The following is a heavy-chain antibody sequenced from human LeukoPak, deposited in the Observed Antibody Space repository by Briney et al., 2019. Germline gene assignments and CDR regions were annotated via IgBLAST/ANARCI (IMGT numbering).Heavy chain of an antibody. CDR3: AKDISQGYTYGFIEQDF. D-gene: IGHD5-18*01. CDR1: GFTFSTYA. V-gene: IGHV3-23*01. J-gene: IGHJ4*02. Sequence: GGSLRLSCAASGFTFSTYAMSWVRQAPGKGLEWVSAISGDDGSTYYADSLKGRFIISRDNSKNTLYLQMNSLRAEDTAVYYCAKDISQGYTYGFIEQDFWGQGTPVTVSS. CDR2: ISGDDGST.